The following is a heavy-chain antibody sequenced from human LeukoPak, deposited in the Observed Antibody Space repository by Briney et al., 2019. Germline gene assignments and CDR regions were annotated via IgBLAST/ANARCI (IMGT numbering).Heavy chain of an antibody. CDR1: GYSISSGYY. CDR2: FYHSGST. Sequence: SETLFLTCAVSGYSISSGYYWGWIRQPPGKGLEWIGNFYHSGSTYYNPSLKSRVTISVDTSKNQFTLKLSSVTAADTAVYYCARDDMVRGIKYDYYGMDVWGKGTTVTVSS. V-gene: IGHV4-38-2*02. J-gene: IGHJ6*04. CDR3: ARDDMVRGIKYDYYGMDV. D-gene: IGHD3-10*01.